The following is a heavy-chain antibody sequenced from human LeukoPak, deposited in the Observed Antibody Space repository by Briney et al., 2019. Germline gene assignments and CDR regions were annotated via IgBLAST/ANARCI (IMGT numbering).Heavy chain of an antibody. CDR2: IYHSGST. CDR3: SRERREYTSSTYYYYYVDV. D-gene: IGHD6-6*01. CDR1: GGSISSGGYY. V-gene: IGHV4-30-2*02. J-gene: IGHJ6*03. Sequence: SETLSLTCTVSGGSISSGGYYWSWIRQPPGKGLEWIGYIYHSGSTYYNPSLKSRVTISADTSKNQFSLNLTSVTAADTAVYFCSRERREYTSSTYYYYYVDVWGKGTTVTVSS.